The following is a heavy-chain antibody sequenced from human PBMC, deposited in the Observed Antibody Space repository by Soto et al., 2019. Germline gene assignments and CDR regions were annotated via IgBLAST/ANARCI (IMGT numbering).Heavy chain of an antibody. CDR1: GGSISSYY. D-gene: IGHD3-9*01. CDR2: IYYSGST. CDR3: ARQYFDWLLKHYYFDY. Sequence: SETLSLTCTVSGGSISSYYWSWIRQPPGKGLEWIGYIYYSGSTNYNPSLKSRVTISVDTSKNQFSLKLSSVTAADTAVYYCARQYFDWLLKHYYFDYWGQGTLVTVSS. J-gene: IGHJ4*02. V-gene: IGHV4-59*08.